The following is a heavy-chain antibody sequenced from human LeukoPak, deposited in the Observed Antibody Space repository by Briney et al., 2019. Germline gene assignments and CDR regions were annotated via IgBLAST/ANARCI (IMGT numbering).Heavy chain of an antibody. CDR3: AGYGFYLY. CDR2: FGISGTI. V-gene: IGHV3-48*01. Sequence: PGGSLRLSCAASGFTVSTYDMYWVRQAPGEGPEWIAYFGISGTIYYADSVRGRFTISRDSAKNSLHLEMNSLRVDDTAIYYCAGYGFYLYWGQGTPVTVSS. CDR1: GFTVSTYD. D-gene: IGHD5-18*01. J-gene: IGHJ4*02.